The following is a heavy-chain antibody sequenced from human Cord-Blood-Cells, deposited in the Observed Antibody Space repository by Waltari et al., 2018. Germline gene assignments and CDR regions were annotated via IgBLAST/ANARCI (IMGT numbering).Heavy chain of an antibody. CDR1: GFTFISYW. J-gene: IGHJ3*02. Sequence: EVQLVESGGGWVQPGGSLSLSCAASGFTFISYWWSWVRQAPGKGLEWVANIKQDGSEKYYVDSVKGRFTISRDNAKNSLYLQMNSLRAEDTAVYYCARSIEGAFDIWGQGTMVTVSS. CDR2: IKQDGSEK. V-gene: IGHV3-7*01. CDR3: ARSIEGAFDI.